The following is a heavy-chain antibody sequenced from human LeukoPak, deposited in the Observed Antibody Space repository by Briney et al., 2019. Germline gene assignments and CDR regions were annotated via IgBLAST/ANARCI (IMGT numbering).Heavy chain of an antibody. CDR3: ARDGSYYGSGNHDF. CDR2: ISWNSGSI. V-gene: IGHV3-9*01. CDR1: GFTFDDYA. Sequence: PGGSLRLSCAASGFTFDDYAMHWVRQAPGKGLEWVSGISWNSGSIGYADSVKGRFTISRDNAKNSLYLQMNSLRAEDTAVYYCARDGSYYGSGNHDFWGQGTLVTVSS. D-gene: IGHD3-10*01. J-gene: IGHJ4*02.